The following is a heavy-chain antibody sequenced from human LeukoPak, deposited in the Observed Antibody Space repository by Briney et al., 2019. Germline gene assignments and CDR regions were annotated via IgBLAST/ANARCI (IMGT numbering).Heavy chain of an antibody. D-gene: IGHD4-17*01. V-gene: IGHV3-53*01. CDR2: IHTSGDT. Sequence: GGSLRLSCAASGLTGSHNYVSCVPQAPGKGREWVSAIHTSGDTCYADSVKGRFTISRHTSKNTLYLQINSLRVEDTAVYYCIVFGDSNHWGQGTLVTVSS. CDR1: GLTGSHNY. J-gene: IGHJ5*02. CDR3: IVFGDSNH.